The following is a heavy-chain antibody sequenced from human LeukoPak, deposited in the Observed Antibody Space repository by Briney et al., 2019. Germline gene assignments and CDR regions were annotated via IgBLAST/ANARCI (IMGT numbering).Heavy chain of an antibody. Sequence: ASVKVSCKASGYTFTSYGISWVRQAPGQGLEWMGWISAYNGNTNYAQKFQGRVTMTRNTSISTAYMELSSLRSEDTAVYYCARCSFWSGYYYYYYYGMDVWGQGTTVTVSS. V-gene: IGHV1-18*01. CDR3: ARCSFWSGYYYYYYYGMDV. CDR2: ISAYNGNT. J-gene: IGHJ6*02. CDR1: GYTFTSYG. D-gene: IGHD3-3*01.